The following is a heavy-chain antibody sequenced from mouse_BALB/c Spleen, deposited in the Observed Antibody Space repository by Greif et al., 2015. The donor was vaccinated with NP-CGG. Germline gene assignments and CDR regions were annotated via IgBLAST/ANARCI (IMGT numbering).Heavy chain of an antibody. D-gene: IGHD2-14*01. V-gene: IGHV2-2*02. J-gene: IGHJ4*01. CDR2: IWSGGST. CDR1: GFSLTSYG. Sequence: VMLVESGPGLVQPSQSLSITCTVSGFSLTSYGVHWVRQSPGKGLKWLGVIWSGGSTDYNAAFISRLSISKDNSKSQVFFKMNSLQANDTAIYYCARTYRYDGYYYAMDYWGQGTSVTVSS. CDR3: ARTYRYDGYYYAMDY.